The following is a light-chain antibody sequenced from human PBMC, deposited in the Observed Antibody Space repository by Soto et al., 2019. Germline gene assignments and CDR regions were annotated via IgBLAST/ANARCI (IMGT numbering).Light chain of an antibody. CDR2: DVS. CDR3: SSYSSTSTPYV. Sequence: QSALTQPASVSGSPGQSITIPCTGTSTDVGGYDCVSWYQQHPGKAPKLVIYDVSNRPSGVSNRFSGSKSGNTASLTISGLQAEDEADFYCSSYSSTSTPYVFGTGTKVTVL. J-gene: IGLJ1*01. V-gene: IGLV2-14*03. CDR1: STDVGGYDC.